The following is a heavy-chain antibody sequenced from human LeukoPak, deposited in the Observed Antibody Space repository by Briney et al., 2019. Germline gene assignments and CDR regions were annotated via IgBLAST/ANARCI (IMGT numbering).Heavy chain of an antibody. D-gene: IGHD3-22*01. Sequence: SETLSLTCAVYGGSFSGYYWSWTRQPPGKGLEWIGEINHSGSTNYNPSLKSRVTISVDTSKNQFSLKLSSVTAADTAVYYCARGPRSGYYSFDYWGQGTLVTVSS. V-gene: IGHV4-34*01. CDR2: INHSGST. J-gene: IGHJ4*02. CDR1: GGSFSGYY. CDR3: ARGPRSGYYSFDY.